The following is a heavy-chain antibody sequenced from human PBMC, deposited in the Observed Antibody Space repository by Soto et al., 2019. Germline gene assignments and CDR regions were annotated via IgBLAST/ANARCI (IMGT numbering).Heavy chain of an antibody. Sequence: SETLSLTCTVSGGSISSYYWNWIRQPPGKGLEWIGYIYYSGSTYYNPSLKSRVTISVDTSKNQFSLKLSSVTAADTAVYYCARGVTMVRGVIHTPYFDYWGQGTLVTVSS. J-gene: IGHJ4*02. CDR2: IYYSGST. V-gene: IGHV4-59*12. CDR1: GGSISSYY. D-gene: IGHD3-10*01. CDR3: ARGVTMVRGVIHTPYFDY.